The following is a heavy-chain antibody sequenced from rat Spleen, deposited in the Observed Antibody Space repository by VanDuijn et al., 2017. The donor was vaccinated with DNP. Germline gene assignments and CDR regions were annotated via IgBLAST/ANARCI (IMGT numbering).Heavy chain of an antibody. CDR3: AGRPPPTRGPFDY. J-gene: IGHJ2*01. CDR1: GFTFNNYW. Sequence: EVQLVESGGGLVQPGRSLKLSCVASGFTFNNYWMTWIRQAPGKGLEWVATISYDGSSTYYRDSVKGRFTISRDNAKSTLYLQMDSLRSEDTATYYCAGRPPPTRGPFDYWGQGVTVTVSS. CDR2: ISYDGSST. V-gene: IGHV5-31*01. D-gene: IGHD1-4*01.